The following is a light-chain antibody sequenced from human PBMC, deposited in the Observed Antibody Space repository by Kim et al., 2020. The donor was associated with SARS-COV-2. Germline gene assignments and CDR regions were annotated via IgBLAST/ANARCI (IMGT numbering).Light chain of an antibody. CDR2: DVS. CDR3: SSYARSTTLGV. J-gene: IGLJ3*02. CDR1: SSDVGGYNY. Sequence: QSALTQPASVSGSPGQSITISCTGTSSDVGGYNYVSWYQQHPGKVPKLIIHDVSNRPSGVSNRFSGSKSGNTASLTISGLQAEDEADYYCSSYARSTTLGVFGGGTQLTVL. V-gene: IGLV2-14*03.